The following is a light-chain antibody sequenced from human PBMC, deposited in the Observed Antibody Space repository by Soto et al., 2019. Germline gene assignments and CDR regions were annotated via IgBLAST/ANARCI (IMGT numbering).Light chain of an antibody. CDR3: QQGYGTPRT. CDR2: GAS. V-gene: IGKV1-39*01. CDR1: QSISNY. J-gene: IGKJ2*01. Sequence: DIQVTQSPSSLSASVGDRVTITCRASQSISNYLNWYQQKPGKAPKLLIYGASTLQSGVPSRFSGSGSGTDFTLTIISLQPKDFATYYCQQGYGTPRTFGQGTKVEI.